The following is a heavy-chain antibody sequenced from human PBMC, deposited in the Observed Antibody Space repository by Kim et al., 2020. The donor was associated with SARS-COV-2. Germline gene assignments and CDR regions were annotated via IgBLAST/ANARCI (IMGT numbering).Heavy chain of an antibody. D-gene: IGHD6-19*01. J-gene: IGHJ6*02. V-gene: IGHV4-39*01. Sequence: SETLSLTCTVSGGSISSSSYYWGWIRQPPGKGLEWIGSIYYSGSTYYNPSLKSRVTISVDTSKNQFSLKLSSVTAADTAVYYCARLGVYSSGWFEVVYYYGMDVWGQGTTVTVSS. CDR2: IYYSGST. CDR1: GGSISSSSYY. CDR3: ARLGVYSSGWFEVVYYYGMDV.